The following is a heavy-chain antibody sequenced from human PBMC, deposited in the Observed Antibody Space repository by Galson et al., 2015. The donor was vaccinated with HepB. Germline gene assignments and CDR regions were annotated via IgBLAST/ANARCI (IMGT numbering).Heavy chain of an antibody. J-gene: IGHJ3*02. D-gene: IGHD3-10*01. Sequence: SVKVSCKASGYTFTSYGISWVRQAPGQGLEWMGWISAYNGNTNYAQKLQGRVTMTTDTSTSTAYMELRSLRSDDTAVYYCARVGLGVFYYGSGSYLDAFDIWGQGTMVTVSS. V-gene: IGHV1-18*04. CDR1: GYTFTSYG. CDR2: ISAYNGNT. CDR3: ARVGLGVFYYGSGSYLDAFDI.